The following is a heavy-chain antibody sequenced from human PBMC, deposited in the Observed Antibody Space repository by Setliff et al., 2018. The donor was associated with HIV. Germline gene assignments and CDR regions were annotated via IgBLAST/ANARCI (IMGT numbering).Heavy chain of an antibody. Sequence: NPGESLKISCRASGYSFATYHINWVRLLPGKGLEWMGTVNPGDSSTRYNPSLQGQVIISADTSVRTTYLQWSTLKASDTAIYYCATRLLGYSGLNYWGQGTSVTVSS. J-gene: IGHJ4*02. D-gene: IGHD5-12*01. CDR2: VNPGDSST. CDR1: GYSFATYH. CDR3: ATRLLGYSGLNY. V-gene: IGHV5-51*01.